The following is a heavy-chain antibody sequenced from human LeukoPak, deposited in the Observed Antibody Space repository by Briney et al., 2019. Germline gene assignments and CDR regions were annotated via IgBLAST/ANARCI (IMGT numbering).Heavy chain of an antibody. CDR3: ARVSSLYYIDY. Sequence: SETLSLTCTVSGGSISSYYWSWIRQPPGKGLEWIGYIYYSGSTNYNPSLKSRVTISVDTSKSQFSLKLSSVTAADTAVYYCARVSSLYYIDYWGQGTLVTVSS. CDR2: IYYSGST. J-gene: IGHJ4*02. V-gene: IGHV4-59*08. D-gene: IGHD2-8*01. CDR1: GGSISSYY.